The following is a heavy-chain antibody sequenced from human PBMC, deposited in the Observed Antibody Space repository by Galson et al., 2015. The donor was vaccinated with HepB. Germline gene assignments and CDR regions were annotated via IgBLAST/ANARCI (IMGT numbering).Heavy chain of an antibody. CDR1: GFTFSYHG. Sequence: SLRLSCAASGFTFSYHGMHWVRQAPGKGLEWVAVIWSDGRNEHYADSVKGRFTISRDNSKNTLYLQMNSLRDDDTAVYYCARDLGGVDGDGLDVWGQGSAFTVSS. V-gene: IGHV3-33*01. CDR3: ARDLGGVDGDGLDV. D-gene: IGHD5-24*01. J-gene: IGHJ6*02. CDR2: IWSDGRNE.